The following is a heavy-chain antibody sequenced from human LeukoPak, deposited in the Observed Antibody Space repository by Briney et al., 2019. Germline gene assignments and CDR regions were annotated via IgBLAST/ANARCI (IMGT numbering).Heavy chain of an antibody. Sequence: GGSLRLSCKASGFIFSLYWMHWVRQAPGKGLEWVAFIRYDGSNKYYADSVKGRFTISRDNSKDTLYLQMNSLRAEDTAVYYCAKEFILDSDDSSAPGAFDIWGQGTMVTVSS. V-gene: IGHV3-30*02. J-gene: IGHJ3*02. CDR3: AKEFILDSDDSSAPGAFDI. CDR2: IRYDGSNK. CDR1: GFIFSLYW. D-gene: IGHD3-22*01.